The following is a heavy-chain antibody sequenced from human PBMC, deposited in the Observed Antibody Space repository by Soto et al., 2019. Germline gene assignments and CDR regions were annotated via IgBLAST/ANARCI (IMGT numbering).Heavy chain of an antibody. CDR3: ARGGSSDWQVALDI. V-gene: IGHV4-34*01. CDR1: GVSFSHYY. J-gene: IGHJ3*02. CDR2: IKHSGSS. Sequence: DSLELTCAVYGVSFSHYYWHWVRQAPGKGLEWVGHIKHSGSSNYNPALVRRGFINADMTTNQLSHRLTSVTTAEKAVYYYARGGSSDWQVALDIWGQGTMVTVSS. D-gene: IGHD6-19*01.